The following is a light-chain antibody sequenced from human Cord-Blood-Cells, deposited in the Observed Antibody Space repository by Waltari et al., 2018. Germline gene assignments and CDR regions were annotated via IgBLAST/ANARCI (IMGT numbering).Light chain of an antibody. CDR2: GNS. V-gene: IGLV1-40*01. Sequence: QSVLTQPPSVSGAPGQRVTIPCTGSSSNIGAGYDVHWYQQLPGTAPKLLIHGNSNRPSGVPDRFSGSKSGTSASLAITGLQAEDEADYYCQSYDSSLPWVFGGGTKLTVL. J-gene: IGLJ3*02. CDR3: QSYDSSLPWV. CDR1: SSNIGAGYD.